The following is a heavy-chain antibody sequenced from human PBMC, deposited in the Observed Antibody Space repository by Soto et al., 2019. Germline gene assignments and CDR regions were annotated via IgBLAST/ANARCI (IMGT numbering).Heavy chain of an antibody. CDR2: ISKDGSQN. V-gene: IGHV3-30*03. Sequence: QVQLVESGGGVVQPGRSLRLSCAASGFGFGAYAMHWVRQAPGKGLEWVAGISKDGSQNDYADSVKGRFIISRDSSQKTVHLQMNSLRVEDTAVYYCARESYTSSQGFDPWGQGTLVTVSS. J-gene: IGHJ3*01. CDR3: ARESYTSSQGFDP. CDR1: GFGFGAYA. D-gene: IGHD6-13*01.